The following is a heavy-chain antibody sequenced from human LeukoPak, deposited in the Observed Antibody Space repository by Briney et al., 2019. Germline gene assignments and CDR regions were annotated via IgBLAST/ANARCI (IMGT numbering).Heavy chain of an antibody. CDR1: GGSFGAFS. Sequence: SVKVSCKASGGSFGAFSISWVRQAPGQGLEWMGRVVPILDKPLHAEIFEDRVTIIADKSTSTAYMELRSLRHDDTAVYFCGSDSGIRGFEYWGQGTLVTVSS. CDR3: GSDSGIRGFEY. D-gene: IGHD3-10*01. CDR2: VVPILDKP. V-gene: IGHV1-69*04. J-gene: IGHJ4*02.